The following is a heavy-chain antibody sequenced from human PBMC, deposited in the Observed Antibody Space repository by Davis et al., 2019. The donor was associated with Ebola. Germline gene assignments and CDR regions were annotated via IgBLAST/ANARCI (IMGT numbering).Heavy chain of an antibody. CDR1: GFTFSGSA. CDR3: TSGITGTRGDY. CDR2: IRSKANSYAT. V-gene: IGHV3-73*01. D-gene: IGHD1-20*01. Sequence: GESLKISCAASGFTFSGSAMHRVRQASGKGLEWVGRIRSKANSYATAYAASVKGRFTISRDESKNTAYLQMNSLKTEDTAVYYCTSGITGTRGDYWGQGTLVTVSS. J-gene: IGHJ4*02.